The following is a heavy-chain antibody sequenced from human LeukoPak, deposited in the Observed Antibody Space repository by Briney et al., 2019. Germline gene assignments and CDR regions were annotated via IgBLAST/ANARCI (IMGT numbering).Heavy chain of an antibody. CDR2: ISGSGGST. V-gene: IGHV3-23*01. J-gene: IGHJ5*02. CDR1: GFTFSSYG. D-gene: IGHD3-10*01. Sequence: GGSLRLSCAASGFTFSSYGMSWVRQAPGKGLEWVSAISGSGGSTYYADSVKGRFTISRDNSKNTLYLQMNSLRAEDTAVYYXXXDGEPSGLLWFGEEPSWFDPWGQGTLVTVSS. CDR3: XXDGEPSGLLWFGEEPSWFDP.